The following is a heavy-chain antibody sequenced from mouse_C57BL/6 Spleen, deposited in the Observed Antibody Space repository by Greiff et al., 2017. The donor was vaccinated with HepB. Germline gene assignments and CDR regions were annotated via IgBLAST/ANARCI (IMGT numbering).Heavy chain of an antibody. V-gene: IGHV7-3*01. D-gene: IGHD2-4*01. CDR1: GFTFTDYY. J-gene: IGHJ3*01. CDR3: ARSPYDYGGEAWFAY. CDR2: IRNKANGYTT. Sequence: EVQVVESGGGLVQPGGSLSLSCAASGFTFTDYYMSWVRQPPGKALEWLGFIRNKANGYTTEYSASVKGRFTISRDNSQSILYLQMNALRAEASATYYCARSPYDYGGEAWFAYWGQGTLVTVSA.